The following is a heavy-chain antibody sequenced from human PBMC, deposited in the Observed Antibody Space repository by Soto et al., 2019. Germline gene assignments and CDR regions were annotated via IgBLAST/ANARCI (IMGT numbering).Heavy chain of an antibody. CDR3: AKDNGRYGYHFDY. CDR1: GFTFDDYA. J-gene: IGHJ4*02. Sequence: EVQLVESGGGLVQPGRSLRLSCAASGFTFDDYAMHWVRQAPGKGLEWVSGVSWNSGSIGYADSVKGRFTISRDNAKNSLYLQINSLRAEDTALYYCAKDNGRYGYHFDYWGQGTLVTVSS. D-gene: IGHD5-12*01. CDR2: VSWNSGSI. V-gene: IGHV3-9*01.